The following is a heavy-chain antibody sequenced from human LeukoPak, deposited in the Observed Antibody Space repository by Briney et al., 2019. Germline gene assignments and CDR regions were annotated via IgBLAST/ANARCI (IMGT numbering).Heavy chain of an antibody. D-gene: IGHD2-21*01. CDR2: ISSSGSTI. CDR3: ARGGVSPLVRGWDYYYYGMDV. Sequence: GSLRLSCAASGFTFSDYYMSWIRQAPGKGLEWVSYISSSGSTIYYADSVKGRFTISRDNAKNSLYLQMNSLRAEDTAVYYCARGGVSPLVRGWDYYYYGMDVWGQGTTVTVSS. J-gene: IGHJ6*02. CDR1: GFTFSDYY. V-gene: IGHV3-11*01.